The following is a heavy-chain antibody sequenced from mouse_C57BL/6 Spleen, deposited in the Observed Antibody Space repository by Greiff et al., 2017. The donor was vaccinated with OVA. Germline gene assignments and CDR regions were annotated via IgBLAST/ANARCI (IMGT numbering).Heavy chain of an antibody. V-gene: IGHV5-16*01. CDR2: INYDGSST. Sequence: EVKLQESEGGLVQPGSSLKLSCTASGFTFSDYYMAWVRQVPETGLEWVANINYDGSSTYYLDSLKSRFIISRDNAKNILYLQMSRLKSEDTATDYCARESYYEYFDYWGQGTTLTGSS. J-gene: IGHJ2*01. D-gene: IGHD2-10*01. CDR3: ARESYYEYFDY. CDR1: GFTFSDYY.